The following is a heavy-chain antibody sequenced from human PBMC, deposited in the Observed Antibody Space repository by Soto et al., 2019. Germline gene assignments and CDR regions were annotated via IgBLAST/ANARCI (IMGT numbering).Heavy chain of an antibody. CDR3: ARHLEYRGYFGD. V-gene: IGHV4-39*01. J-gene: IGHJ4*02. Sequence: SETLSLTCTVSGGSISSSSYYWGWIRQPPGKGLECIGSIYYSGSTYYNPSLKSRVTISVDTSKNQFSLKLSSVTAADTAIYNCARHLEYRGYFGDWGQGTLVTVSS. CDR1: GGSISSSSYY. D-gene: IGHD1-26*01. CDR2: IYYSGST.